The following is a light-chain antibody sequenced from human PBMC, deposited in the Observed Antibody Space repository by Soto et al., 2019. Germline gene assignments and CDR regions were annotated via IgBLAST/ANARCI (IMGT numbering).Light chain of an antibody. J-gene: IGKJ1*01. CDR2: GTS. CDR1: QTISKY. Sequence: DIQMTQSPSSLSASVGDRVTITCRASQTISKYLNWYQQKPEKAPKLLIYGTSSLQSGVPSRFSGSGSGTDVTLTITSLQPEDFATYYCQQTSNPPWTFGQGTKVEMK. V-gene: IGKV1-39*01. CDR3: QQTSNPPWT.